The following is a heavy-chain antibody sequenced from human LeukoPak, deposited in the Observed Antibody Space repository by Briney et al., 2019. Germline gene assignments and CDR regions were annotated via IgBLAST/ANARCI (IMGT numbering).Heavy chain of an antibody. CDR3: ARGSYTSANWFDP. Sequence: GGSLRLSCAASGFTSHYYWMTWVRQAPGRGLEWVANTNQDGGERNYVDSVKGRFTISRDNSKNSLYLQMNSLRAEDTAVYYCARGSYTSANWFDPWGQGALVTVSS. V-gene: IGHV3-7*04. J-gene: IGHJ5*02. CDR2: TNQDGGER. CDR1: GFTSHYYW. D-gene: IGHD2-2*02.